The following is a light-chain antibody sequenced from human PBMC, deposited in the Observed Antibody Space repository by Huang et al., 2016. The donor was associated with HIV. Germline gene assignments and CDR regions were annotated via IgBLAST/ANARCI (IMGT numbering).Light chain of an antibody. J-gene: IGKJ4*01. CDR2: DAS. V-gene: IGKV3-11*01. CDR1: QSITNY. CDR3: QQRRNWLT. Sequence: EIVFTQSPGTLSLSPGERATLSCRASQSITNYLAWYQHKPGQAPRLLSYDASTRATGIPGRFSGSGSGTDFTLTISSLEPEDFAVYYCQQRRNWLTFGGGTKVEIK.